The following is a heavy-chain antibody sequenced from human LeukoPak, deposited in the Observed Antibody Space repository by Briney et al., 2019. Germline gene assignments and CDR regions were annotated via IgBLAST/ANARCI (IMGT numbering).Heavy chain of an antibody. CDR3: ARYTAMGRSGDY. Sequence: LGESLKISCKASGYSFTSYWIGWVRQMPGKGLEWMGIIDPSDSETRYTPSFQGQVTISVDKSLTTAYLQWNSLKASDTAMYYCARYTAMGRSGDYWGQVTLVTVSS. CDR2: IDPSDSET. CDR1: GYSFTSYW. J-gene: IGHJ4*02. D-gene: IGHD5-18*01. V-gene: IGHV5-51*01.